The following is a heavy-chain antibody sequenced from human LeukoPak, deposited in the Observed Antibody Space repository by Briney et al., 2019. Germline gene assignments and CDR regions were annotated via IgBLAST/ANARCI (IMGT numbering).Heavy chain of an antibody. CDR1: GFTVSSNY. D-gene: IGHD6-6*01. CDR2: IYSGGST. J-gene: IGHJ3*02. V-gene: IGHV3-66*01. CDR3: AGDRALSFGARPSIGAFDI. Sequence: GGSLRLSCAASGFTVSSNYMSWVRQAPGKGLEWVSVIYSGGSTYYADSVKGRFTISRDNSKNTLYLQMHSLRAEDTAVYYCAGDRALSFGARPSIGAFDIWGQGTMVTVSS.